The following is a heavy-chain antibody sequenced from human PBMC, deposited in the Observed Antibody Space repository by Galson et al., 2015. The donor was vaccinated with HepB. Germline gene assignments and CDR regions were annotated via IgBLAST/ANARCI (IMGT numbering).Heavy chain of an antibody. Sequence: SLRLSCAASGFTFSSQWMHWVRQAPGKGLEWVSAISGSGDSTYYADSVKGRFTISRDNSKNTLYLQMNSLRAEDTAVYYCAKDSGYSSGWNFYGMDVWGQGTTVTVSS. CDR1: GFTFSSQW. J-gene: IGHJ6*02. V-gene: IGHV3-23*01. D-gene: IGHD6-19*01. CDR3: AKDSGYSSGWNFYGMDV. CDR2: ISGSGDST.